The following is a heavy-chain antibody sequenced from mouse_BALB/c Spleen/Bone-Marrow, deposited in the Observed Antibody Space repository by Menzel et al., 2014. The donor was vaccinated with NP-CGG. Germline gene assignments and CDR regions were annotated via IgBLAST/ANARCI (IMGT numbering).Heavy chain of an antibody. CDR2: ISNGGGST. Sequence: EVQLVESGGGLVQPGGSLKLSCATSGFTFSDYYMYWVRQTPEKRLEWVAYISNGGGSTYYPDTVKGRFTISRDNAKNTLYLQMSRLKSEDTAMYYCARHLYGNYGAMDYWGRGTSVTVSS. D-gene: IGHD2-1*01. J-gene: IGHJ4*01. CDR1: GFTFSDYY. CDR3: ARHLYGNYGAMDY. V-gene: IGHV5-12*02.